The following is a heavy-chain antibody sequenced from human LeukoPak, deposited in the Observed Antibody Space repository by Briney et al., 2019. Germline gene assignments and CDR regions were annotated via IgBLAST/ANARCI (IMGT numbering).Heavy chain of an antibody. D-gene: IGHD3-3*01. CDR2: IYYSGST. CDR3: ARDYEPGAFDI. Sequence: PSETLSLTCTVSGGSISSYYWSWIRQPPGKGLEWIGYIYYSGSTNYNPSLKSRVTISVDTSKNQFSLKLSSVTAADTAVYYCARDYEPGAFDIWGQGTMVTVSS. V-gene: IGHV4-59*01. CDR1: GGSISSYY. J-gene: IGHJ3*02.